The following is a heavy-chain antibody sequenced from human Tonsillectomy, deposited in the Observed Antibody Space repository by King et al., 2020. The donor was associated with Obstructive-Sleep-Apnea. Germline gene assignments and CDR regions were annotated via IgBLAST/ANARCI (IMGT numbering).Heavy chain of an antibody. CDR1: GFTFSSYW. V-gene: IGHV3-74*01. Sequence: VQLVESGGGLVQPGGSLRLSCAASGFTFSSYWMHWVRQAPGKGLVWVSRINSDGSSTSYADSVKGRFTISRDNAKNTLYWQMNSLTAEDTAVYYCARDRRASIAVAGTVGYWGQGTLVTVSS. CDR3: ARDRRASIAVAGTVGY. J-gene: IGHJ4*02. CDR2: INSDGSST. D-gene: IGHD6-19*01.